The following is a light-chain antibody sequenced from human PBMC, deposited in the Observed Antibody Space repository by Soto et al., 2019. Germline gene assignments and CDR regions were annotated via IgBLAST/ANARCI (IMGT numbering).Light chain of an antibody. CDR1: QSVSSSY. CDR3: QQYNNWPPIT. J-gene: IGKJ5*01. V-gene: IGKV3-15*01. Sequence: IVLTQSPSTLSLSPVERANLSCRASQSVSSSYLAWYQQKPGQAPRLLIYGASTRATGIPARFSGSGSGTEFTLTISSLQSEDFAVYYCQQYNNWPPITFGQGTRLEI. CDR2: GAS.